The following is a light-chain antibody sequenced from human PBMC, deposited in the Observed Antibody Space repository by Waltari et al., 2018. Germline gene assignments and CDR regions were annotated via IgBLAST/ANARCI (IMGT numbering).Light chain of an antibody. V-gene: IGKV3-20*01. CDR2: GAS. CDR3: QQYGSSPWT. Sequence: EIVLTQSPGTLSLSPGERATLSCRASQSVSSSYLAWYQQKPSQAPRLLIYGASSRTTGIPDSVSGSGSGTDFTLTISRLEPEDFAVYYCQQYGSSPWTFGQGTKVEIK. J-gene: IGKJ1*01. CDR1: QSVSSSY.